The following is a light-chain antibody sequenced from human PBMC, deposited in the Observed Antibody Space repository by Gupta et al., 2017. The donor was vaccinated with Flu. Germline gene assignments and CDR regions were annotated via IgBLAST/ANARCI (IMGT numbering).Light chain of an antibody. J-gene: IGLJ1*01. V-gene: IGLV1-40*01. CDR2: GNS. Sequence: QSVLTQPPSVSGAPGQRATISCTGSSSNIGTGYDVHWYQQLPGTAPKLLIYGNSNRPAGVPDRFSGSKSGTSASLAITGLQAEDAADYYCQSYDSSLSGVFGTGTKVTVL. CDR3: QSYDSSLSGV. CDR1: SSNIGTGYD.